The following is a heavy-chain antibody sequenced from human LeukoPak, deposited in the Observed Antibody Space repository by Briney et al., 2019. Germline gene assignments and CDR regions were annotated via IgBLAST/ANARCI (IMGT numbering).Heavy chain of an antibody. J-gene: IGHJ5*02. Sequence: PGGSLRLSCVASGFTFSNYWMHWVRQPPGKGLVWVSRIYVDGRTTNYADSVKGRFTISRDNAKNTVYLEMNSLSVDDTATYYCIRDFRSADLWGQGTLVTVTS. CDR3: IRDFRSADL. V-gene: IGHV3-74*01. CDR2: IYVDGRTT. CDR1: GFTFSNYW.